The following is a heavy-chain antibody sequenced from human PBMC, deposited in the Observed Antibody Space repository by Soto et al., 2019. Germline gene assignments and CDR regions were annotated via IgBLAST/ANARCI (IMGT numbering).Heavy chain of an antibody. CDR3: ARGRIAKYYDI. V-gene: IGHV3-30-3*01. J-gene: IGHJ4*02. CDR2: ISEDGSSQ. Sequence: QVQLLQSGGGAVQPGTSLTLSCAATGFTFANYPMHWVRQGPDKGLEWLALISEDGSSQYIADSVKGRFTVTRDNSKNSLYLHLNGLRREDAAVCHCARGRIAKYYDIWGQGSLVSV. D-gene: IGHD3-9*01. CDR1: GFTFANYP.